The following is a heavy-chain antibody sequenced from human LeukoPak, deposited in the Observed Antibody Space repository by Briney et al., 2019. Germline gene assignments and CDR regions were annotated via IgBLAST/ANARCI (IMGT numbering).Heavy chain of an antibody. V-gene: IGHV4-34*01. CDR1: GGSFSGYY. J-gene: IGHJ6*02. CDR3: ARGLWVGELSDYYGMDV. D-gene: IGHD3-10*01. CDR2: INHRGST. Sequence: SETLSLTCAVYGGSFSGYYWSWIRQPPGKGLEWIGEINHRGSTNYNPSLKSRVTISVDTSKNQFSLKLSSVTAADTAVYYCARGLWVGELSDYYGMDVWGQGTTVTVSS.